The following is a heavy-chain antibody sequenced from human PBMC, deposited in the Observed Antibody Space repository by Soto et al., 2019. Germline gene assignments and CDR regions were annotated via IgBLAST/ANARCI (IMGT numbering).Heavy chain of an antibody. D-gene: IGHD3-22*01. CDR3: ARVPYHYDSSGYYGY. CDR1: GFTFSSYA. Sequence: PGGSLRLSCAASGFTFSSYAMHWVRQAPGKGLEWVAVISYDGSNKYYADSVKGRFTISRDNSKNTLYLQMNSLRAEDTAVYYCARVPYHYDSSGYYGYWGQGTLVTVSS. V-gene: IGHV3-30-3*01. J-gene: IGHJ4*02. CDR2: ISYDGSNK.